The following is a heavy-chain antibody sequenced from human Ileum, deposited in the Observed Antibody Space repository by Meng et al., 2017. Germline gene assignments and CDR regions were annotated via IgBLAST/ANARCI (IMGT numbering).Heavy chain of an antibody. D-gene: IGHD3-9*01. CDR2: INPKNGDT. Sequence: VKVSCKASGYTFTAFFLHWLRQAPGQGSEWMGWINPKNGDTDYAQNFQGRVTMTRDTSISTAYMEVSGLRSDDTAVYFCATQGRYFDWLIDDWGQGTLVTVSS. CDR1: GYTFTAFF. CDR3: ATQGRYFDWLIDD. J-gene: IGHJ4*02. V-gene: IGHV1-2*02.